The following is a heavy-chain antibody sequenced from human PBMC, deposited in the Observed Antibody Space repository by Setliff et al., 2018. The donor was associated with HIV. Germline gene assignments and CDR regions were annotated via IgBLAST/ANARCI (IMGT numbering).Heavy chain of an antibody. Sequence: PSETLSLTCTASGGSISSGDYYWSWIRQPPGKGLEWIGYIYYSGSTYYNPSLKSRVTISVDRSKNQFSLKLSSVTAAGTAVYYCARAPLEYSGYDYLRYFDYWGQGTLVTVSS. V-gene: IGHV4-30-4*08. CDR2: IYYSGST. CDR1: GGSISSGDYY. D-gene: IGHD5-12*01. CDR3: ARAPLEYSGYDYLRYFDY. J-gene: IGHJ4*02.